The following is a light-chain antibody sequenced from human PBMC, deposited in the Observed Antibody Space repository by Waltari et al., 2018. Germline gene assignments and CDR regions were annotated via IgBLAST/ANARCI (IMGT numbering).Light chain of an antibody. CDR2: GAS. V-gene: IGKV3D-15*01. CDR3: QQYNNWPPWT. J-gene: IGKJ1*01. Sequence: EIVMTQSAVTLSVSPGERATISCRASQSVSSNLAWYQQKPGQATRLLIYGASTRATGIPASFSGSGSGTEFTLTISSLQSEDFAVYYCQQYNNWPPWTFGQGTKVESK. CDR1: QSVSSN.